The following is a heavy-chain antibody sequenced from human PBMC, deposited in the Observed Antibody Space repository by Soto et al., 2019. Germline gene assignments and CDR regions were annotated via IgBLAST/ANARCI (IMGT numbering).Heavy chain of an antibody. CDR3: ARARPYDYVWGSYPQYYFDY. D-gene: IGHD3-16*01. CDR2: ISAYNGNT. Sequence: ASVKVSCKASGYTFTSYGISWVRQAPGQGLEWMGWISAYNGNTNYAQKIQGRVTMTTDTSTSTAYMELSRPRSDDTAVYYCARARPYDYVWGSYPQYYFDYWGQGTPVTVSS. CDR1: GYTFTSYG. V-gene: IGHV1-18*01. J-gene: IGHJ4*02.